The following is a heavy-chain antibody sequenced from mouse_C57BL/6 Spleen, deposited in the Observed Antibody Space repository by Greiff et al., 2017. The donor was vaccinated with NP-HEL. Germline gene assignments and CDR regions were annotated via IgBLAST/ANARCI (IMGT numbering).Heavy chain of an antibody. D-gene: IGHD1-1*01. CDR3: ARMGFITTVVADAMDY. Sequence: QVQLQQSGAELVKPGASVKLSCKASGYTFTSYWMHWVKQRPGRGLEWIGRIDPNSGGTKYNEKFKSKATLTVDKPSSTAYMQLSSLTSEDSAVYYCARMGFITTVVADAMDYWGQGTSVTVSS. CDR2: IDPNSGGT. J-gene: IGHJ4*01. CDR1: GYTFTSYW. V-gene: IGHV1-72*01.